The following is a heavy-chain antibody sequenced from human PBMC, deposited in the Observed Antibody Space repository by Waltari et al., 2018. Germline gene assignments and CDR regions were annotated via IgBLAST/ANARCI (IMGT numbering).Heavy chain of an antibody. Sequence: APGKGLEWVSVIFGGGTTYYADSVKGRFTITTHNSKNTLFLQMNSLRAEDTAVYYCAKSITMIRGVFYYFDSWGQGTLVTVSS. CDR3: AKSITMIRGVFYYFDS. J-gene: IGHJ4*02. V-gene: IGHV3-53*04. CDR2: IFGGGTT. D-gene: IGHD3-10*01.